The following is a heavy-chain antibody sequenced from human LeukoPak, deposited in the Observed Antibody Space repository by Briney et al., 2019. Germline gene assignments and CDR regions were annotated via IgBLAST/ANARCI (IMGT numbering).Heavy chain of an antibody. J-gene: IGHJ4*02. V-gene: IGHV3-7*01. D-gene: IGHD3-3*01. CDR2: INQDGSEN. CDR1: GFSFSNYW. Sequence: GGSLRLSCAASGFSFSNYWMTWVRQAPGKGLEWVANINQDGSENYFVDSVKGRFTISRDNAKNSLYLQMSSLRAEDTAVYYCARVSWDWSTCYYCDYWGQGTLVTVSS. CDR3: ARVSWDWSTCYYCDY.